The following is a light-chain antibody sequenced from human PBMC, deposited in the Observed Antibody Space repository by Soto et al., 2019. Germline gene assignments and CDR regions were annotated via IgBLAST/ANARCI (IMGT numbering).Light chain of an antibody. CDR2: GES. Sequence: EIGLTQSPGTLSLSPGERATLSCRASQRVSSSYLAWYQQKPGQAPRILIYGESSRATGITDRFSGRGSGTDFPLTIRRLEPEHVAVYFCQQYGSSPETFGQGNKLQIK. CDR1: QRVSSSY. CDR3: QQYGSSPET. J-gene: IGKJ2*01. V-gene: IGKV3-20*01.